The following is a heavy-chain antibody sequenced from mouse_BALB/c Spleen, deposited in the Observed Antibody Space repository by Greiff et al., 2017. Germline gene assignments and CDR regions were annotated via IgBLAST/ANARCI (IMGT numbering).Heavy chain of an antibody. CDR3: ARTLYYGNHGGFAY. V-gene: IGHV3-2*02. CDR2: ISYSGST. D-gene: IGHD2-1*01. CDR1: GYSITSDYA. J-gene: IGHJ3*01. Sequence: VQLVESGPGLVKPSQSLSLTCTVTGYSITSDYAWNWIRQFPGNKLEWMGYISYSGSTSYNPSLKSRISITRDTSKNQFFLQLNSVTTEDTATYYCARTLYYGNHGGFAYWGQGTLVTVSA.